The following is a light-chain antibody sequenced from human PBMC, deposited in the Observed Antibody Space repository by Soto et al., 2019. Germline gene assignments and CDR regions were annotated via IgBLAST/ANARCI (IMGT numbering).Light chain of an antibody. CDR2: VGTGGIVG. CDR3: GADHGSGNNFVLV. J-gene: IGLJ2*01. CDR1: SGYSNYK. Sequence: QPVLTQPPSASASLGASVTLTCTLSSGYSNYKVDWYQQGPGKGPRFVMRVGTGGIVGSKGDGIPDRFSVLGSGLNRYLTIKNIQEEDESDYHCGADHGSGNNFVLVFGGGTKLTVL. V-gene: IGLV9-49*01.